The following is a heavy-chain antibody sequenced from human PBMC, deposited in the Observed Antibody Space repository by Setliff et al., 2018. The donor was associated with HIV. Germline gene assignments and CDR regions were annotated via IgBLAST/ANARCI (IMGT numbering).Heavy chain of an antibody. CDR3: AKIVRWELVATSTFFYYYMDV. J-gene: IGHJ6*03. D-gene: IGHD1-26*01. CDR2: IYYTGST. CDR1: GASISSSSHH. V-gene: IGHV4-39*01. Sequence: SETLSLTCTVSGASISSSSHHWAWIRQPPGKGLEYIGNIYYTGSTHHNPSLESRVATSVDTSKNQFSLKRSSVTAADTAVYYCAKIVRWELVATSTFFYYYMDVWGKGTTVTVSS.